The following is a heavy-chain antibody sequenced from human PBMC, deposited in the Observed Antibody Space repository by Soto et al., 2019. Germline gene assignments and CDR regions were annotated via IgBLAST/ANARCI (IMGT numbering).Heavy chain of an antibody. CDR1: GFKFSYYG. Sequence: HVQLVESGGGVVQPGKSLRLSCVASGFKFSYYGMHWVRQAPGKGLEWVAVISYDGDNIYYGDSMKGRFSISRDDSKNTVYLQMDSLRAEDTAVYYCAKSGTPVTTFWYFDLWGRGTPVSVSS. CDR2: ISYDGDNI. CDR3: AKSGTPVTTFWYFDL. J-gene: IGHJ2*01. D-gene: IGHD4-17*01. V-gene: IGHV3-30*18.